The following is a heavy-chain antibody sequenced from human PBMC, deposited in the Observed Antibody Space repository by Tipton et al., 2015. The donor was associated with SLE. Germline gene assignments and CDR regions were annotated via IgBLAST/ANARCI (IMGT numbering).Heavy chain of an antibody. CDR3: VRDLSTYYDVWDAHDPLTNWFDP. CDR2: IKIGNGHT. V-gene: IGHV1-3*04. Sequence: QLVQSGAEVKKPGASVKVSCKASGYSFTNYIIHWVRQDPGQRFEWMGWIKIGNGHTKYSQKFQGRVTFTRDTSASTAYMELSSLRSGDTAMYYCVRDLSTYYDVWDAHDPLTNWFDPWGQGTLVTVAS. CDR1: GYSFTNYI. J-gene: IGHJ5*02. D-gene: IGHD3/OR15-3a*01.